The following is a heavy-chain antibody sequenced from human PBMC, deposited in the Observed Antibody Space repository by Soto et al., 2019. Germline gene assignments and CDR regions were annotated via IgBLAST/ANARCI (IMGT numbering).Heavy chain of an antibody. CDR3: ARTYYNWFDP. CDR1: GGSVSSGSYY. CDR2: IYYSGST. V-gene: IGHV4-61*01. Sequence: QVQLQESGPGLVKPSETLSLTCTVSGGSVSSGSYYWSWIRQPPGKGLEWIGYIYYSGSTNYNPSLKSRVTTSVDTSQNQVSLKLSSVTAADTAVYYCARTYYNWFDPWGQGTLVTVSS. J-gene: IGHJ5*02. D-gene: IGHD3-10*01.